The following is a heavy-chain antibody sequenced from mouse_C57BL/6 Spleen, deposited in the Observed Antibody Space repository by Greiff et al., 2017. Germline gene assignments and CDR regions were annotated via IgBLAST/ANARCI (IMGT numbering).Heavy chain of an antibody. CDR1: GFTFSDYG. CDR2: ISSGSSTI. J-gene: IGHJ3*01. D-gene: IGHD2-12*01. V-gene: IGHV5-17*01. CDR3: PLYDGGAWFAD. Sequence: EVQGVESGGGLVKPGGSLKLSCAASGFTFSDYGMPWVRQAPEKGLEWVAYISSGSSTIYYADTVKDRFTISRDNAKNTLFLQMTSLRSEDTAMYDCPLYDGGAWFADWGQGTLVTVSA.